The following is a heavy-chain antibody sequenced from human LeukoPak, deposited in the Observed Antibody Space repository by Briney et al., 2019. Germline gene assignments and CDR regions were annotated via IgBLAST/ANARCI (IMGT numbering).Heavy chain of an antibody. V-gene: IGHV4-39*01. CDR2: IYYSGST. Sequence: PSETLSLTCTVSGGSISSSSYYWGWIRQPPGKGLEWIGSIYYSGSTYYNPSLKSRVTISVDTSKNQFSRKLSSVTAADTAVYYCARQCYYYDSSGYCVYYWGQGTLVTVSS. CDR1: GGSISSSSYY. J-gene: IGHJ4*02. CDR3: ARQCYYYDSSGYCVYY. D-gene: IGHD3-22*01.